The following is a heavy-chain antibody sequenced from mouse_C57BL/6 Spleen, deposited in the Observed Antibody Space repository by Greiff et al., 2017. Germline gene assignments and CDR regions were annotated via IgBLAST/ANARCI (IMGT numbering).Heavy chain of an antibody. Sequence: EVKVVESGPGMVKPSQSLSLTCTVTGYSITSGYDWHWIRHFPGNKLEWMGYISYSGSTNYNPSLKSRISITHDTSKNHFFLKLNSVTTEDTATYYCAFTTVVEDWFAYWGQGTLVTVSA. CDR3: AFTTVVEDWFAY. J-gene: IGHJ3*01. V-gene: IGHV3-1*01. D-gene: IGHD1-1*01. CDR1: GYSITSGYD. CDR2: ISYSGST.